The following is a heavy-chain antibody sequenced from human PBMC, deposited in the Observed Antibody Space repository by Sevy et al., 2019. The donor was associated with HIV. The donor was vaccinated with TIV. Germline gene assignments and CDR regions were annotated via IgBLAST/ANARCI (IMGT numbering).Heavy chain of an antibody. CDR3: AREPITVAGIGYYFHS. Sequence: GGSLRLSCAASGFTFNSYGMHWVRQAPGKGLEWVAVIWYDGTNKEYADSVKGRFTISRDNSKNTLYLQMNSLRAEDTAVYYCAREPITVAGIGYYFHSWGQGTLVTVSS. V-gene: IGHV3-33*01. CDR2: IWYDGTNK. J-gene: IGHJ4*02. CDR1: GFTFNSYG. D-gene: IGHD6-19*01.